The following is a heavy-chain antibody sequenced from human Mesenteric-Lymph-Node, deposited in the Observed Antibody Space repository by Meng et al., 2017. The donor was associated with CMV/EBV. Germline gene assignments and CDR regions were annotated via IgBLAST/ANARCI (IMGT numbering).Heavy chain of an antibody. Sequence: SVKVSCKASGYTFTSYAMHWVRQAPGQRLEWMGGIIPILDIINYAKNFQGRVTITADTSTTTVYMELSSLRSDDTAVYYCASRDVTTGNILDWYFDVWGRGTLVTVSS. D-gene: IGHD4-17*01. V-gene: IGHV1-69*10. CDR2: IIPILDII. CDR1: GYTFTSYA. CDR3: ASRDVTTGNILDWYFDV. J-gene: IGHJ2*01.